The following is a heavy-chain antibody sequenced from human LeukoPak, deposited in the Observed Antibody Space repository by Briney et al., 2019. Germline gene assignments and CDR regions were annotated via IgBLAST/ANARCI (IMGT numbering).Heavy chain of an antibody. CDR2: IYPRGST. D-gene: IGHD2-15*01. CDR1: GGTISSGSYS. CDR3: ATVGYCSGGSCYFPY. Sequence: PSETLSLTCAVSGGTISSGSYSWSWIRQPPGKGLEWIGYIYPRGSTYYNPSLKSRVTISVDTSKNQFSLKLSSVTAADTAVYYCATVGYCSGGSCYFPYWGQGTLVTVSS. V-gene: IGHV4-30-2*03. J-gene: IGHJ4*02.